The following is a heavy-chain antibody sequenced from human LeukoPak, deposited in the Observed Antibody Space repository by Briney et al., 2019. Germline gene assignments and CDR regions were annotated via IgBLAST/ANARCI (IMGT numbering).Heavy chain of an antibody. Sequence: PSETLSLTCTVSGGSISSYYWSWIRQPAGKGLEWIGRIYTSGSTNYNPSLKSRVTMSVDTSKNQFSLKLSSVTAADTAVYYCARTTFNHYYYYMDVWGKGTTVTISS. J-gene: IGHJ6*03. D-gene: IGHD4-17*01. CDR2: IYTSGST. V-gene: IGHV4-4*07. CDR3: ARTTFNHYYYYMDV. CDR1: GGSISSYY.